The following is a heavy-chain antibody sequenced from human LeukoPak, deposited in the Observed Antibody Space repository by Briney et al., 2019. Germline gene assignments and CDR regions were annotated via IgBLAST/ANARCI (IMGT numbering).Heavy chain of an antibody. J-gene: IGHJ4*02. D-gene: IGHD6-6*01. CDR3: AKEKGILAARHSPGDY. CDR1: GFTFSSYS. Sequence: GGSLRLSCAASGFTFSSYSTNWVRQALGKGLEWVSSISSSSSYIYYADSVKGRFTISRDNAKNSLYLQMNSLRAEDTAVYYCAKEKGILAARHSPGDYWGQGTLVTVSS. CDR2: ISSSSSYI. V-gene: IGHV3-21*04.